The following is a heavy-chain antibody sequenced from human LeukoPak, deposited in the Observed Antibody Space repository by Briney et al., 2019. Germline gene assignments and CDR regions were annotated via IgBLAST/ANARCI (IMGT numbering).Heavy chain of an antibody. CDR3: ARRGCSGGRCYLDY. V-gene: IGHV3-74*01. J-gene: IGHJ4*02. CDR2: INSDGSMT. D-gene: IGHD2-15*01. CDR1: GFTFSNYW. Sequence: PGGSLRLSCAASGFTFSNYWMYWVRQAPGKGLVWVSRINSDGSMTNYADSVKGRFTISRDNAKNTLYLQMNSLRAEDTAVYYCARRGCSGGRCYLDYWGQGTLVTVSS.